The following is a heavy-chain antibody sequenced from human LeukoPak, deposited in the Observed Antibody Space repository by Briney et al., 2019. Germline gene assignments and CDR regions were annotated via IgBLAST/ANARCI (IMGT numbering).Heavy chain of an antibody. Sequence: PGGSLRLSCAASGFTFDDYATQWVRQAPGKGLEWVSLISGDGGSTYYADSVKGGFTISRDNSKNSLYLQMNSLRTEDTALYYCAKDIPAGGARTFDIWGQGTMVTVSS. CDR3: AKDIPAGGARTFDI. V-gene: IGHV3-43*02. CDR2: ISGDGGST. D-gene: IGHD1-26*01. J-gene: IGHJ3*02. CDR1: GFTFDDYA.